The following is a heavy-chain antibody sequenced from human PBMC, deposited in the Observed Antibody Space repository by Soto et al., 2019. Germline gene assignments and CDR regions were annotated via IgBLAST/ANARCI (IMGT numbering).Heavy chain of an antibody. J-gene: IGHJ5*01. V-gene: IGHV5-10-1*01. Sequence: HGESLKISCTASGYNFPGYWIGWVRQMPGKGLEWMGRIAPADSYTNYSPSFHGHVTMSVDRSTSTAYLQWGSLKASDTAMYYCVRVPIGHSDDSVDSDSWGQGTQVTVSS. CDR3: VRVPIGHSDDSVDSDS. CDR2: IAPADSYT. CDR1: GYNFPGYW. D-gene: IGHD2-21*02.